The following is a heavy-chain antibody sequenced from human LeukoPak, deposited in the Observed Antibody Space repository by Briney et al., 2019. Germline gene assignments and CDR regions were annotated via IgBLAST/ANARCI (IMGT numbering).Heavy chain of an antibody. CDR2: IYTSGST. V-gene: IGHV4-61*02. CDR1: GGSISSDSYY. D-gene: IGHD3-10*01. Sequence: SQTLSLTCTVSGGSISSDSYYWSWIRQPAGKELEWIGRIYTSGSTNYNPSLKSRVTISVDTSKNQFSLKLSSVTAADTAVYYCASTYYGSGSADYWGQGTLVTVSS. CDR3: ASTYYGSGSADY. J-gene: IGHJ4*02.